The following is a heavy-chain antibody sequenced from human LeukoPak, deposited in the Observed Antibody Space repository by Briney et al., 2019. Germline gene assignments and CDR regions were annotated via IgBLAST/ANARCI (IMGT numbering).Heavy chain of an antibody. CDR2: IYSGGGNTK. V-gene: IGHV3-33*03. J-gene: IGHJ2*01. CDR1: GLTFTNYG. Sequence: GTPLRLSCVASGLTFTNYGFHWVRQAPGKGLEWVAIIYSGGGNTKYYAESLKDRFTISRDDSKDTVYLQMNSLRVEDTAVYYCVVILVPGGVWHFDLWGRGTPVTVSS. D-gene: IGHD2-2*01. CDR3: VVILVPGGVWHFDL.